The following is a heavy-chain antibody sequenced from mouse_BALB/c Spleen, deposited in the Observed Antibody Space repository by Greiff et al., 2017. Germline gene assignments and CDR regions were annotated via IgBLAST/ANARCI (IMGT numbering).Heavy chain of an antibody. CDR3: ARPSRTTAPYWYFDV. J-gene: IGHJ1*01. CDR2: ISYSGST. D-gene: IGHD1-2*01. Sequence: VQLQQSGPSLVKPSQTLSLTCSVTGDSITSGYWNWVRKCPGNKLEYMGYISYSGSTYYNPSLKSRISITRDTSKNQYYLLLNSVTTENTATYYCARPSRTTAPYWYFDVWGAGTTVTVSS. V-gene: IGHV3-8*02. CDR1: GDSITSGY.